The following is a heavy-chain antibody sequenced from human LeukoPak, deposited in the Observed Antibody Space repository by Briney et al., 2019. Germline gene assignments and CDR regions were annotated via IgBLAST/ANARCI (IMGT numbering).Heavy chain of an antibody. CDR3: ARVAVGATHFDY. J-gene: IGHJ4*02. CDR1: GGTFSSYA. Sequence: SVKVSCKASGGTFSSYAISWVRQAPGQGLEWMGGIIPIFGTANYAQKFQGRVTITADESTSTAYMELSSLRSEDTAVYYCARVAVGATHFDYWGQGALVTVSS. D-gene: IGHD1-26*01. V-gene: IGHV1-69*13. CDR2: IIPIFGTA.